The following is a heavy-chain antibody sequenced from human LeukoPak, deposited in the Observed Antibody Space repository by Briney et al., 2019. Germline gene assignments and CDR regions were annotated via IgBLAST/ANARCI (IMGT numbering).Heavy chain of an antibody. CDR2: IYTRGST. D-gene: IGHD3-22*01. Sequence: SETLSLTCTVSGGSISSDNYYWSWIRQPAGKGLEWIGRIYTRGSTSYNPSLKSRVTISVDTSKNQFSLKLSSVTAADTAVYYCARKGSYYDSSGYYHFDYWGQGTLVTVSS. J-gene: IGHJ4*02. CDR1: GGSISSDNYY. CDR3: ARKGSYYDSSGYYHFDY. V-gene: IGHV4-61*02.